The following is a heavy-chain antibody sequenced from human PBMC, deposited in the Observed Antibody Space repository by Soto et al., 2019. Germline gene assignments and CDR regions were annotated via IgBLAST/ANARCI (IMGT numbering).Heavy chain of an antibody. CDR3: ARGDSVGISYYYYGMDV. D-gene: IGHD3-22*01. CDR2: INPNSGGT. J-gene: IGHJ6*04. CDR1: GYTFTGYY. Sequence: ASVKVSCKASGYTFTGYYMHWVRQAPGQGLEWMGWINPNSGGTNYAQKFQGWVTMTRDTSISTAYMELSRLRSDDTAVYYCARGDSVGISYYYYGMDVWGKGPTAPVSP. V-gene: IGHV1-2*04.